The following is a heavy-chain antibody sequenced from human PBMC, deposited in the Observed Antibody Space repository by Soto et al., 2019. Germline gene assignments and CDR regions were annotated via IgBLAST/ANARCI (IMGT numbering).Heavy chain of an antibody. CDR3: VSDRGYGHASVPYS. D-gene: IGHD5-18*01. CDR1: GFAFSSYG. J-gene: IGHJ4*02. Sequence: QAQLVESGGGVGQPGRSLRLSCAAYGFAFSSYGMHWVRQAPGTGLEWVAVISYDGSLQHYADSVKGRFTISRENSKNMVLLQMSSLRAEDTSVYYCVSDRGYGHASVPYSWGQGTLVSVSS. V-gene: IGHV3-30*03. CDR2: ISYDGSLQ.